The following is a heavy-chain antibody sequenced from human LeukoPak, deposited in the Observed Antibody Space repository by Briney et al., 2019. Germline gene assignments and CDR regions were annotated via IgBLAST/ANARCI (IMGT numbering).Heavy chain of an antibody. Sequence: SETLSLTCTVSGGSINTYYWSWIRQPAGKGLEWIGRIYTSGSTNYNPSLKSRVTMSVDTSKNQFSLKLSSVTAADTAVYYCARAKSIGAALDYWGQGTLVTVSS. CDR1: GGSINTYY. J-gene: IGHJ4*02. CDR3: ARAKSIGAALDY. CDR2: IYTSGST. V-gene: IGHV4-4*07. D-gene: IGHD6-13*01.